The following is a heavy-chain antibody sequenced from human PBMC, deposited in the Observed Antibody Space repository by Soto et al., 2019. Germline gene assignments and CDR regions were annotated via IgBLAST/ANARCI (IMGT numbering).Heavy chain of an antibody. V-gene: IGHV3-30-3*01. CDR1: GFTFSSYA. CDR3: ARVAYSSSSNYYYYGMDV. CDR2: ISYDGSNK. D-gene: IGHD6-6*01. J-gene: IGHJ6*02. Sequence: QVQLVESGGGVVQPGRSLRLSCAASGFTFSSYAMHWVRQAPGKGLVWVAVISYDGSNKYYADSVKGRFTISRDNSKNTLYLQMNSLRAEDTAVYYCARVAYSSSSNYYYYGMDVWGQGTTVTVSS.